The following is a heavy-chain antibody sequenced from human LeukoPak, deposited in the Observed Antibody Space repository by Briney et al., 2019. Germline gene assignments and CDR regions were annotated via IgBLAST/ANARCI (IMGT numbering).Heavy chain of an antibody. CDR1: GYTFTGHY. J-gene: IGHJ4*02. D-gene: IGHD4-17*01. CDR2: INPNSGGT. V-gene: IGHV1-2*02. CDR3: ARDLYGDDYFDY. Sequence: ASVKVSCKASGYTFTGHYMHWVRQAPGQGLEWMGWINPNSGGTNYAQKFQGRVTMTRDTSISTAYMELSRLRSDDTAVYYCARDLYGDDYFDYWGQGTLVTVSS.